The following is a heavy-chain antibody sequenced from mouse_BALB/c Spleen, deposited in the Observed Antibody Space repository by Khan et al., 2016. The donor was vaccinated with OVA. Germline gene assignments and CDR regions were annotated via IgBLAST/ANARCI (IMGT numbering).Heavy chain of an antibody. D-gene: IGHD4-1*01. J-gene: IGHJ3*01. Sequence: EVELVESGGDLVKPGGSLKLSCAASGFTFSNYGMSWVRQIPDKRLEWVATINSDGSYTYYPDSFKGRFTISRNNAKNTVYLEMSSLKSDDTAMYYCASDLTGSFAYWGQGTMVTVCA. CDR3: ASDLTGSFAY. CDR1: GFTFSNYG. CDR2: INSDGSYT. V-gene: IGHV5-6*01.